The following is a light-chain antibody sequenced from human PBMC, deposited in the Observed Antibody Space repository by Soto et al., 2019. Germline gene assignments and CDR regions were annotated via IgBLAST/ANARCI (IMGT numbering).Light chain of an antibody. Sequence: DIQMTQSPSSVSASVGDRVTITCRASQDIRSWLDWYQQKPGRAPKLLIYGVSTLQSGVPSRFSGSVSGTDFTLTISSLQPEDFATYHCQQAYSFPLTFGGGTKVEIK. CDR1: QDIRSW. CDR3: QQAYSFPLT. CDR2: GVS. V-gene: IGKV1D-12*01. J-gene: IGKJ4*01.